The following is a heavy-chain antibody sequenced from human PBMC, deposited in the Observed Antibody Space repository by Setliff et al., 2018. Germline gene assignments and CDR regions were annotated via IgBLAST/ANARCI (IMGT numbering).Heavy chain of an antibody. V-gene: IGHV4-39*07. CDR2: IYYNGDT. CDR1: GDSISSSSYH. D-gene: IGHD3-3*01. CDR3: ARVRVVQGYYEFDH. J-gene: IGHJ4*02. Sequence: SETLSLTCSLSGDSISSSSYHWGWIRRSPGKGLEWIGNIYYNGDTNRNPSLKSRVTVSVDTSRDQFSLSLSSVTAADTAIYYCARVRVVQGYYEFDHWGQGTLVTVSS.